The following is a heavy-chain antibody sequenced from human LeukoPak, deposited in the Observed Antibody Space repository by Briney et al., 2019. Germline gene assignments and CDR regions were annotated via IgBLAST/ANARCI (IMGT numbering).Heavy chain of an antibody. V-gene: IGHV3-30-3*01. CDR2: ISYDGCKI. D-gene: IGHD3-3*01. CDR1: GFTFSSYP. Sequence: PGGSLRLSCAASGFTFSSYPLHWVRQAPGKGLEWVTLISYDGCKIYYADSVKGRFTISRDNSKNTLYLQMNSLRAEDTAVYFCARESGWGLPHAFDFWGQGTMVTVSS. CDR3: ARESGWGLPHAFDF. J-gene: IGHJ3*01.